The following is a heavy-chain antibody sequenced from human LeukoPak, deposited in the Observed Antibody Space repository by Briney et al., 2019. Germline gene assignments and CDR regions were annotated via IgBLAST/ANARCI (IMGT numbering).Heavy chain of an antibody. CDR1: GGSFSGYY. D-gene: IGHD7-27*01. CDR3: ARTSWGIDY. J-gene: IGHJ4*02. V-gene: IGHV4-34*01. CDR2: INHSGST. Sequence: SETLSLTCAVYGGSFSGYYWSWIRQPPGKGLEWVGEINHSGSTNYNPSLKSRVTISVDTSKNQFSLKLSSVAAADTAVYYCARTSWGIDYWGQGTLVTVSS.